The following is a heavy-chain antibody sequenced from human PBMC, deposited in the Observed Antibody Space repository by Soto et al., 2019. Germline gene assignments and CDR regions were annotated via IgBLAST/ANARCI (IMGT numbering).Heavy chain of an antibody. CDR3: AAVVPPSGILERLGLDR. Sequence: SVKVSCKASGFPFTTSGIHWVRQARGQGLEWMGWIVVGSGNTKYNQKFQERVTLTRDMATDTAYMDLRSLTSADTAIYYCAAVVPPSGILERLGLDRWGQGTLFTVSS. V-gene: IGHV1-58*02. D-gene: IGHD3-3*01. CDR1: GFPFTTSG. J-gene: IGHJ5*02. CDR2: IVVGSGNT.